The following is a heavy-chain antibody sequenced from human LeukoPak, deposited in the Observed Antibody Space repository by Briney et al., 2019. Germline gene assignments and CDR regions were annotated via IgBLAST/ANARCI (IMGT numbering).Heavy chain of an antibody. CDR1: GGSISSYF. J-gene: IGHJ4*02. CDR3: ARERQLHYFDY. V-gene: IGHV4-59*13. CDR2: IYYSGST. D-gene: IGHD6-6*01. Sequence: ASETLSLTCTVSGGSISSYFWSWIRQPPGKGLEWIGYIYYSGSTTYNPSLKSRVTISIDTSKNQFSLNLSSVTAADTAVYYCARERQLHYFDYWDQGTLVTVSS.